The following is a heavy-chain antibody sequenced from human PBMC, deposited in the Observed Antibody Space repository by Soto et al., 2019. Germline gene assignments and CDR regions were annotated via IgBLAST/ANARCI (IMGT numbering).Heavy chain of an antibody. CDR3: AKGGRQWLVTSDFNY. CDR1: GFTFSDYA. J-gene: IGHJ4*02. Sequence: VQLVESGGGVVQPGRSLRLSCAASGFTFSDYAMHWVRQAPGKGLEWVAVVSHDGRNTHYADSVKGRFTISRDSSKNTASLEMTSLRAEDTAVYYWAKGGRQWLVTSDFNYWGQGALVTVSS. V-gene: IGHV3-30*18. D-gene: IGHD6-19*01. CDR2: VSHDGRNT.